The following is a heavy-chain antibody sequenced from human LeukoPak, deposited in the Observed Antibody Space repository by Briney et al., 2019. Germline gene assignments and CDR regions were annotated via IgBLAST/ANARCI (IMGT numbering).Heavy chain of an antibody. D-gene: IGHD5-18*01. Sequence: GGSLRLSCAASGFTFSSYWMSWVRQAPGKGLEWVANIKQDGSEKYYVDSVKGRFTTSRDNAKNSLYLQMNSLRAEDTAVYYCARDPVDTAMDPYFDYWGQGTLVTVSS. CDR1: GFTFSSYW. CDR3: ARDPVDTAMDPYFDY. CDR2: IKQDGSEK. J-gene: IGHJ4*02. V-gene: IGHV3-7*01.